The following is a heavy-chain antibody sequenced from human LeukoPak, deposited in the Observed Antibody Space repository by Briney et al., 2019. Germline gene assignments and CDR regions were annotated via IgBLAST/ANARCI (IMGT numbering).Heavy chain of an antibody. CDR1: GFTVSDYY. CDR3: ARDHDYDSSGYDY. D-gene: IGHD3-22*01. V-gene: IGHV3-11*01. CDR2: ISSSGSTI. J-gene: IGHJ4*02. Sequence: GGSLRLSCAASGFTVSDYYMSWIRQAPGKGLEWVSYISSSGSTIYYADSVKGRFTISRDNAKNSLYLQMNSLRAEDTAVYYCARDHDYDSSGYDYWGQGTLVTVSS.